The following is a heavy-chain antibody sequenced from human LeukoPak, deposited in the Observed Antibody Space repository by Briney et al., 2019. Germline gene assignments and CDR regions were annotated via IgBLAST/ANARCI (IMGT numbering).Heavy chain of an antibody. D-gene: IGHD1-14*01. CDR1: RGTFSSYA. V-gene: IGHV1-2*04. J-gene: IGHJ5*01. Sequence: GASVKVSCKASRGTFSSYAISWVRQAPGQGLEWLGCINANSGGTRYAQKFQGWVTMTRDTSINTAYMELSRLTSDDTAVYYCARDAMRNPSLLGNWFDSWGQGTLVTVSS. CDR3: ARDAMRNPSLLGNWFDS. CDR2: INANSGGT.